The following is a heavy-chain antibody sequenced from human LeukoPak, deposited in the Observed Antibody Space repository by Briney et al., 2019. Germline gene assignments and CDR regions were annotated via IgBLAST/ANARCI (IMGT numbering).Heavy chain of an antibody. J-gene: IGHJ4*02. CDR3: TTYDYGVPFDY. Sequence: GGALRLSCAASGFTFSNAWMNWVRQAPGKGLEWVGRIKSTTDGGTTDYAAPVKGRFTISRDDSKNTLYLQMNSLKTEDTAVYYCTTYDYGVPFDYWGQGTLVTVSS. CDR1: GFTFSNAW. D-gene: IGHD4-17*01. CDR2: IKSTTDGGTT. V-gene: IGHV3-15*07.